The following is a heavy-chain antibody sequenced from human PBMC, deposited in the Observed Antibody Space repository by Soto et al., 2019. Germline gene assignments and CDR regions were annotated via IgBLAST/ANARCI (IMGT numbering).Heavy chain of an antibody. V-gene: IGHV3-64*01. CDR2: IRSNGGST. CDR1: GFTFSNYA. Sequence: HPGGSLRLSCAASGFTFSNYAMHWVRQAPGKGLEFVSVIRSNGGSTNYANSVKGRFTISRDNSRNTLFLQMGSLRPEDTAVYHCARDQWAYDIWGQGTMVTVSS. D-gene: IGHD6-19*01. J-gene: IGHJ3*02. CDR3: ARDQWAYDI.